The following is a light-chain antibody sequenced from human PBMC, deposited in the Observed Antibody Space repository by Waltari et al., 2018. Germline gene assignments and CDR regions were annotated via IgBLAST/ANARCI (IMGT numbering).Light chain of an antibody. J-gene: IGLJ3*02. CDR2: RNN. V-gene: IGLV1-47*01. Sequence: QSVLTQPPSASGTPGQRVTISCSGSSSNIGSNSVYWYQQLPGTAPKLLIYRNNGRPSGVLDRFSGSKSGTSASLAISGLLSEDESDYYCAAWDDSLSGYWVFGGGTKLTVL. CDR1: SSNIGSNS. CDR3: AAWDDSLSGYWV.